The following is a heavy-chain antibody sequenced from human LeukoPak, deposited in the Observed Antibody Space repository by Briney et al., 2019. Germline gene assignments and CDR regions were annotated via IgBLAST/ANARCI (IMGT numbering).Heavy chain of an antibody. D-gene: IGHD6-19*01. CDR2: IYYSGST. CDR3: AIHPYSSGWYIFDY. V-gene: IGHV4-39*01. J-gene: IGHJ4*02. CDR1: GGSISSSSYY. Sequence: PSETLSLACTVSGGSISSSSYYWGWIRQPPGKGLEWIGSIYYSGSTYYNPSLKSRVTISVDTSKNQFSLKLSSVTAADTAVYYCAIHPYSSGWYIFDYWGQGTLVTVSS.